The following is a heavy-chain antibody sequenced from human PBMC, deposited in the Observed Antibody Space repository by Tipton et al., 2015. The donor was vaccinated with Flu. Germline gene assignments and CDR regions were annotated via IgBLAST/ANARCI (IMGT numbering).Heavy chain of an antibody. D-gene: IGHD4-23*01. J-gene: IGHJ4*02. Sequence: TLSLTCTVSGYSISSGYYWGWIRQPPGKGLEWIGSIYHSGSTYYNPSLKSRVTTSVDTSKNQFSLKLSSVTAADTAVYYCASSYYGGNFFLDYWGQGTLVTVSS. CDR1: GYSISSGYY. CDR3: ASSYYGGNFFLDY. V-gene: IGHV4-38-2*02. CDR2: IYHSGST.